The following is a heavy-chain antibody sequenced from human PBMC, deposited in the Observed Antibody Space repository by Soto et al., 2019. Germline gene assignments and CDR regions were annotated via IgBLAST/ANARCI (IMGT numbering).Heavy chain of an antibody. Sequence: SETLSLTCTVSGGSISSSSYYWGWIRQPPGKGLEWIGSIYYSGSTYYNPSLKSRVTISVDTSKNQFSLKLSSVTAADTAVYYCASSLDYCYYYYGMDVWGQGTTVTVSS. V-gene: IGHV4-39*01. CDR3: ASSLDYCYYYYGMDV. CDR1: GGSISSSSYY. CDR2: IYYSGST. J-gene: IGHJ6*02. D-gene: IGHD3-16*01.